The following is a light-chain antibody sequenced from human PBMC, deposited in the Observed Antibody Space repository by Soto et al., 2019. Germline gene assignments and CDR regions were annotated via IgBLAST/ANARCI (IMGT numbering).Light chain of an antibody. V-gene: IGLV1-44*01. CDR2: SNN. J-gene: IGLJ2*01. Sequence: QSVLTQPLSASGTPGQRVTISCSGSSSNIGSNTVNWYQQLPGTAPKLLIYSNNQRPSGVPDRFSGSKSGTSASLAISGLQSEDEADYYCAAWDDSLTVVFGGGTKVTVL. CDR3: AAWDDSLTVV. CDR1: SSNIGSNT.